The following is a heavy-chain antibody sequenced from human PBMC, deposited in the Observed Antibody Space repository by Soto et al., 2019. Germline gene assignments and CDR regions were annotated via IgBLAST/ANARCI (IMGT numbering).Heavy chain of an antibody. CDR2: IIPIFGTA. CDR1: GGTFSSYA. J-gene: IGHJ6*02. D-gene: IGHD3-3*01. V-gene: IGHV1-69*13. Sequence: SVKVSCKASGGTFSSYAISWVRQAPGQGLEWMGGIIPIFGTANYAQKFQGRVTITADESTSTAYMELSSLRSEETAVYYCARDWGYYDFWSGYSKKNGYYYYYGMDVWGQGTTVTVSS. CDR3: ARDWGYYDFWSGYSKKNGYYYYYGMDV.